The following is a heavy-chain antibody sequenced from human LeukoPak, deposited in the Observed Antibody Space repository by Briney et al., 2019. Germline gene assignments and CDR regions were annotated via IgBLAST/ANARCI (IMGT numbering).Heavy chain of an antibody. CDR3: ARSSGSYWEVRFDP. J-gene: IGHJ5*02. D-gene: IGHD1-26*01. CDR1: GFTFSSYA. Sequence: PGGSLRLSCAASGFTFSSYAMSWVRQAPGKGLEWVANIKQDGSEKYYVDSVKGRFTISRDNAKNSLYLQMNSLRAEDTAVYYCARSSGSYWEVRFDPWGQGTLVTVSS. V-gene: IGHV3-7*01. CDR2: IKQDGSEK.